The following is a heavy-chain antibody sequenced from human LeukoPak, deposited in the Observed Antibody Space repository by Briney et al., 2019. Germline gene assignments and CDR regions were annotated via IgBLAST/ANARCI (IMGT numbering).Heavy chain of an antibody. D-gene: IGHD4-17*01. CDR2: IYYTGST. CDR3: ARVGDYGDTYFDY. CDR1: GGSISSPY. V-gene: IGHV4-59*11. Sequence: SETLSLTCTVSGGSISSPYWSWIRQSPGKGLEWIGYIYYTGSTNYNPSLKSRVTISVDTSKNQFSLKLSSVTAADTAVYYCARVGDYGDTYFDYWGQGTLVTVSS. J-gene: IGHJ4*02.